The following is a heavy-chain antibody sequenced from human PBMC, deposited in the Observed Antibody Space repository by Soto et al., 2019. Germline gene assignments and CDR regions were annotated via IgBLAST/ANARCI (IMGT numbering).Heavy chain of an antibody. CDR1: GFTFNNYA. Sequence: EVQLLESGGGLVQPGGSLRLSCAASGFTFNNYAMNWVRQAPGKGLEWVSSISASGGSTYYADSVRGRFTISRDNSKNTLYLQTNSLRAEDTPVHYCAKARTRSYADTLDIWGQGTLVTVSS. CDR3: AKARTRSYADTLDI. CDR2: ISASGGST. D-gene: IGHD3-16*01. V-gene: IGHV3-23*01. J-gene: IGHJ3*02.